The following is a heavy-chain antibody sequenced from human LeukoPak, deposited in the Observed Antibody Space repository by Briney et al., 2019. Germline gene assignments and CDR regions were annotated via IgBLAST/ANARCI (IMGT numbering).Heavy chain of an antibody. V-gene: IGHV3-23*01. CDR1: GFTFRSYA. J-gene: IGHJ4*02. CDR2: ISGSGDST. D-gene: IGHD3-22*01. CDR3: ARDLGYYYDSSGHPIY. Sequence: GGSLRLSCAASGFTFRSYAMSWVRQAPGKGLEWVSVISGSGDSTYYADSVKGRFTISRDNSKNTLYLQMNSLRAEDTAVYYCARDLGYYYDSSGHPIYWGQETLVTVSS.